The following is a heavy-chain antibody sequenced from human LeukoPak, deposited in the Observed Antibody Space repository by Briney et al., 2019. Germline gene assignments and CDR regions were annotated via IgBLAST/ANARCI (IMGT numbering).Heavy chain of an antibody. CDR1: GYTFIIHG. CDR2: INPNSGGT. CDR3: ARGRFLEWYPGWFDP. V-gene: IGHV1-2*02. Sequence: ASVKVSCKATGYTFIIHGISWVRQAPGQGLEWMGWINPNSGGTNYAQKFQGRVTMTRDTSISTAYMELSRLRSDDTAVYYCARGRFLEWYPGWFDPWGQGTLVTVSS. D-gene: IGHD3-3*01. J-gene: IGHJ5*02.